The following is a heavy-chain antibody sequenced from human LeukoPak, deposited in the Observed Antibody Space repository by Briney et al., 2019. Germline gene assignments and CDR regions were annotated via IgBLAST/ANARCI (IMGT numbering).Heavy chain of an antibody. CDR3: AKDQPYDFWSGYYSPYYFDY. J-gene: IGHJ4*02. Sequence: PGGSLRLSCAASGFTFSSYAMSWVRQAPGKGLEWVSAISGSGGSTYYADSVKGRFTISRDNSKNTLYLQMNSLRAEDTAVYYCAKDQPYDFWSGYYSPYYFDYWGQGTLVTVSS. V-gene: IGHV3-23*01. D-gene: IGHD3-3*01. CDR2: ISGSGGST. CDR1: GFTFSSYA.